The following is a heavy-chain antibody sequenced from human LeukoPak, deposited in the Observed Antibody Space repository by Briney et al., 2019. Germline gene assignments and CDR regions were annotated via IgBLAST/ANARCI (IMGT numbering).Heavy chain of an antibody. CDR3: ARGLDGYCFDM. CDR2: IFSGGTT. D-gene: IGHD3-22*01. V-gene: IGHV3-53*01. CDR1: WITVSNNY. Sequence: PGGSLKLSCSASWITVSNNYMSWVRQAPGKGLEWVSGIFSGGTTSYADSVKGRSTISRDNSKNTLYLQMNSLRGEDTAVYYCARGLDGYCFDMWGQGTMVTVSS. J-gene: IGHJ3*02.